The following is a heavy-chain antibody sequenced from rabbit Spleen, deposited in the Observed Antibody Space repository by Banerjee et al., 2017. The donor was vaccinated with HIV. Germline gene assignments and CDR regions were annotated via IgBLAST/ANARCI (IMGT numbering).Heavy chain of an antibody. CDR2: MDTGSSGFT. D-gene: IGHD1-1*01. V-gene: IGHV1S40*01. J-gene: IGHJ6*01. Sequence: QSLEESGGDLVKPGASLTLPCTASGVSFSSSSYMCWVRQAPGKGLEWIACMDTGSSGFTDFATWAKGRFTCSKTSSTTVTLQMTRLTAADTATYFCARDTSSSFSSYGMDLWGPGTLVTVS. CDR1: GVSFSSSSY. CDR3: ARDTSSSFSSYGMDL.